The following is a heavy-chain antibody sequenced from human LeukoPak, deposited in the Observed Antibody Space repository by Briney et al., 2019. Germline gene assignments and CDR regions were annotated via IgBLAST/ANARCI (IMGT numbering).Heavy chain of an antibody. V-gene: IGHV3-48*02. J-gene: IGHJ4*02. Sequence: GGSLRRSCAASGFTISNYWMSWVRQAPGKGLEWVSYISSISSTISYADSVKGRFTISRDNAKNSLYLQMNSLRDEDTAVYYCARDGRPLDYWGQGTLVTVSS. CDR1: GFTISNYW. CDR2: ISSISSTI. CDR3: ARDGRPLDY.